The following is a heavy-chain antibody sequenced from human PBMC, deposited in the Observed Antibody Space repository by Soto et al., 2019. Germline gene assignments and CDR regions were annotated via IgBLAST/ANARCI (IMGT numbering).Heavy chain of an antibody. CDR1: GFTFSSYG. CDR3: ARGGSDIVVVPAAIADY. Sequence: QVQLVESGGGVVQPGRSLRLSCAASGFTFSSYGMHWVRQAPGKGLEWVAVIWYDGSNKYYADSVKGRFTISRDNSKNTLYLQMNSLRAEDTAVYYCARGGSDIVVVPAAIADYWGQGTLVTVSS. J-gene: IGHJ4*02. CDR2: IWYDGSNK. D-gene: IGHD2-2*01. V-gene: IGHV3-33*01.